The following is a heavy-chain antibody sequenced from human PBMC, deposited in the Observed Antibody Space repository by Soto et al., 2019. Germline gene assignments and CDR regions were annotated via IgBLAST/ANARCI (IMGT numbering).Heavy chain of an antibody. D-gene: IGHD6-13*01. CDR2: IYYSGST. CDR1: GGSISSSSYY. Sequence: SETLSLTCTVSGGSISSSSYYWGWIRQPPGKGLEWIGSIYYSGSTYYNPSLKSRVTISVDTSKNPFSLKLSSVTAADTAVYYCARGLGIAAAGTGTFDIWGQGTMVTVSS. CDR3: ARGLGIAAAGTGTFDI. V-gene: IGHV4-39*01. J-gene: IGHJ3*02.